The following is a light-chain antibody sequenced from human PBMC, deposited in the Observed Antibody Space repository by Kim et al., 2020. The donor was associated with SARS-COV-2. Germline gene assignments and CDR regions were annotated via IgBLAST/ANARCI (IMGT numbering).Light chain of an antibody. CDR2: GVS. Sequence: SRRERVNLARKASQRVSSILAWYQHKPGQAPRLLICGVSTRATGFPARFSGGGSGTDFTLTISSLQSEDFALYYCHQYNDWPPVDTFGQGTKLEI. J-gene: IGKJ2*01. CDR3: HQYNDWPPVDT. V-gene: IGKV3-15*01. CDR1: QRVSSI.